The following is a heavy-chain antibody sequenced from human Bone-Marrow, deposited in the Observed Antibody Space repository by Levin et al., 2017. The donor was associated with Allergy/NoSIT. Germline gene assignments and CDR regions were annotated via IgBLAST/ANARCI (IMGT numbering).Heavy chain of an antibody. J-gene: IGHJ4*02. CDR2: VFETGAT. V-gene: IGHV4-59*01. D-gene: IGHD5-12*01. CDR1: GVSSSRYY. CDR3: ARAQSGYNYCPFDS. Sequence: SETLSLTCSVSGVSSSRYYWTWFRQPPGKGLEWIGYVFETGATYYSPSFKSRVTISIDTSNMEFSLNLRSVTAADTAVYYCARAQSGYNYCPFDSWSQGTLVTVSS.